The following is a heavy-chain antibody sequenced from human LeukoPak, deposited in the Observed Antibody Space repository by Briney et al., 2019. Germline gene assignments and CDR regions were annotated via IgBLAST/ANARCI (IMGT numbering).Heavy chain of an antibody. CDR3: ARVRLADERAWAY. J-gene: IGHJ4*02. CDR2: ITPKSGDT. V-gene: IGHV1-2*02. CDR1: GYTFSDFY. Sequence: RASAKVSCKASGYTFSDFYIHWVRQAPGQGLEYVGWITPKSGDTYSPQRFQGRVTMTRDASISTAYMELSSLRSDDTAVYFCARVRLADERAWAYWGQGTLVTVSS. D-gene: IGHD3-3*02.